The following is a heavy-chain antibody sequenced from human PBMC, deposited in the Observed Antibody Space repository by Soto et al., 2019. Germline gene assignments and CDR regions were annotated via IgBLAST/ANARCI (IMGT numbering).Heavy chain of an antibody. D-gene: IGHD1-1*01. CDR2: INPNNGAT. V-gene: IGHV1-2*02. CDR3: ASHDPGARFDP. J-gene: IGHJ5*02. CDR1: GGTFSSYD. Sequence: ASVKVSCKASGGTFSSYDISWVRQAPGQGLEWMGWINPNNGATHYGLSFQGRVTMTRDTSISTAYMELSSLRSDDTAVYYCASHDPGARFDPWGQGTLVTVSS.